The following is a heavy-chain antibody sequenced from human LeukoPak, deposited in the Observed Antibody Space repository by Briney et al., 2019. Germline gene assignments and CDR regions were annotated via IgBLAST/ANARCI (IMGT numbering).Heavy chain of an antibody. J-gene: IGHJ3*02. Sequence: QPGGSLRLSCAASGFTFSSYGMNWVRQAPGKGLEWVSGIRANGETTYYADSVRGRFTISRDNSRSMVWLQMNSLTAEDTAMYYCGRDLNWGAFDIRGLGTLVTVSS. D-gene: IGHD7-27*01. V-gene: IGHV3-23*01. CDR2: IRANGETT. CDR3: GRDLNWGAFDI. CDR1: GFTFSSYG.